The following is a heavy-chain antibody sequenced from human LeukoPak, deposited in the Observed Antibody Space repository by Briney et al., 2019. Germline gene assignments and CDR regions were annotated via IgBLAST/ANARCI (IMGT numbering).Heavy chain of an antibody. V-gene: IGHV1-2*02. CDR2: IDPNSGGT. D-gene: IGHD3-10*01. CDR3: ARGRGTTMVRGVITNYFDL. CDR1: GYTFTAHY. Sequence: ASVKVSCKASGYTFTAHYIHWVRQAPGQGLEWMGWIDPNSGGTNYAQKFLGSVTMTGDTSINTAFMELSRLRSDDTAIYYCARGRGTTMVRGVITNYFDLWGRGSLVTVSS. J-gene: IGHJ2*01.